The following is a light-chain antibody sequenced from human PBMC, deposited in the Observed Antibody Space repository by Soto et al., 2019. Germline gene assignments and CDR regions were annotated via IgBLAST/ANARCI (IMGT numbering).Light chain of an antibody. J-gene: IGKJ1*01. CDR2: GAS. V-gene: IGKV3D-15*01. CDR3: QHYNSYSEA. Sequence: EIVITQSPSTLSVSPGERATLSCMASQSVNIYLAWYQQKPGQAPRLLIFGASSRATGVPGRFNGSGSGTAFTLTISSLEPDDFATYYCQHYNSYSEAFGQGTKVDI. CDR1: QSVNIY.